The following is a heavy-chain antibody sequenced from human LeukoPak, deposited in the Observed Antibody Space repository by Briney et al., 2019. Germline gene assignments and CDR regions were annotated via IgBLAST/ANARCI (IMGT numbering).Heavy chain of an antibody. CDR2: INHSGST. CDR1: GGSFSGYY. J-gene: IGHJ4*02. V-gene: IGHV4-34*01. CDR3: ASGPYYDSSGHPGDY. D-gene: IGHD3-22*01. Sequence: SETLSLTCAVYGGSFSGYYWSWIRQPPGKGLEWIGEINHSGSTNYNSSLKSRVTMSVDTSKNQFSLKLSSVTAADTAVYYCASGPYYDSSGHPGDYWGQGILVTVSS.